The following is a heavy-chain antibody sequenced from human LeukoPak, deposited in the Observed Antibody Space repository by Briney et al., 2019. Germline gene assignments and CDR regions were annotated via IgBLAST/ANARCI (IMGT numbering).Heavy chain of an antibody. CDR3: ARHWAADAFDI. V-gene: IGHV5-51*01. Sequence: GESLKIFCKGSGYTFTSYWIGWVRPMPGKGLEWMGIIFPGDSDTRYSPSFRGQVTISADKSISTAYLQWSSLKASDTAIYYCARHWAADAFDIWGQGTMVTVSS. J-gene: IGHJ3*02. CDR1: GYTFTSYW. D-gene: IGHD3-16*01. CDR2: IFPGDSDT.